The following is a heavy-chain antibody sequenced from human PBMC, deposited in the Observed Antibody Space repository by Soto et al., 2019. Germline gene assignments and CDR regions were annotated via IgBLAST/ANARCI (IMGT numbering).Heavy chain of an antibody. D-gene: IGHD3-16*01. J-gene: IGHJ4*02. CDR1: GFTISPYT. CDR2: IGSVSGDI. Sequence: EVQLVESGGGLVQPGGSLRLSCAASGFTISPYTMSWVRQTPGKGLEWVSYIGSVSGDIKYADSVKGRFTISRDNAKNALYLQLNSLRDEDSAVYYCARERGAYYFDYWGQGTLVTVSS. CDR3: ARERGAYYFDY. V-gene: IGHV3-48*02.